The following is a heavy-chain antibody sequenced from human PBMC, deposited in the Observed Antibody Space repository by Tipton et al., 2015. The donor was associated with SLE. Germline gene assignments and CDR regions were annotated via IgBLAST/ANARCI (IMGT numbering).Heavy chain of an antibody. V-gene: IGHV4-4*09. CDR3: ARDSANYLLDY. J-gene: IGHJ4*02. Sequence: LRLSCAVYGGSFSGYYWSWIRQPAGKGLEWIGYIYTSGSTNYNPSLKSRVTISVDTSKNQFSLKLSSVTAADTAVYYCARDSANYLLDYWGQGTLVTVSS. CDR2: IYTSGST. D-gene: IGHD1-7*01. CDR1: GGSFSGYY.